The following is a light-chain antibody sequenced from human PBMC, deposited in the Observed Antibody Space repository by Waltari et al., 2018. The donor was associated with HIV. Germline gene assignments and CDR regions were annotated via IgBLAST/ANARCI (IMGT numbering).Light chain of an antibody. J-gene: IGKJ4*01. CDR2: GAS. CDR3: QQYGSSPLT. CDR1: QSFRKKS. V-gene: IGKV3-20*01. Sequence: ELVLTQSPGTLSLSPGERATLACRARQSFRKKSVAWYQQKAGQPPRLLIYGASSRNTGIPDRFSGIGSGTDFTLIINGLEPEDSAVYHCQQYGSSPLTYGGGTKVEIK.